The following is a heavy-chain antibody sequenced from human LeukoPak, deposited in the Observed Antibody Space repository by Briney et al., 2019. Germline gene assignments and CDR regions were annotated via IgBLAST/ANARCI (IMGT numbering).Heavy chain of an antibody. V-gene: IGHV1-2*02. Sequence: ASVKVSCKASGYTFTSYGISWVRQAPGQGLEWMGWINPNSGGTNYAQKFQGRVTMTRDTSISTAYMELSRLRSDDTAVYYCASDIIASDAFDIWGQGTMVTVSS. CDR3: ASDIIASDAFDI. J-gene: IGHJ3*02. CDR2: INPNSGGT. D-gene: IGHD6-13*01. CDR1: GYTFTSYG.